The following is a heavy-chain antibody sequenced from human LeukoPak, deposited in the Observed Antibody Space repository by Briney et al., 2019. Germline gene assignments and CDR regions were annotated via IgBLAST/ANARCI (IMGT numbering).Heavy chain of an antibody. J-gene: IGHJ4*02. V-gene: IGHV4-59*12. Sequence: SETLSLTCSVSGGSINSYYWSWIRQPPGKGLEWIGYIYYSGSTHYNPSLQSRVTMSVDTSKNQFSLKLSSVTAADTAVYYCARDYYDILTGYSSAHFDYWGQGTLVTVSS. CDR3: ARDYYDILTGYSSAHFDY. CDR1: GGSINSYY. CDR2: IYYSGST. D-gene: IGHD3-9*01.